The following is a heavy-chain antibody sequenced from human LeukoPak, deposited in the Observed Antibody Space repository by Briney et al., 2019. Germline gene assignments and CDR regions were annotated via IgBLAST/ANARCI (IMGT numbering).Heavy chain of an antibody. CDR1: GGSISSGSYY. CDR2: IYTSGST. J-gene: IGHJ5*02. D-gene: IGHD2-2*01. V-gene: IGHV4-61*02. Sequence: SETLSLTCGVYGGSISSGSYYWSWIRQPAGKGLDWIGRIYTSGSTNYNPSLKSRVTISVDTSKNQFSLKLSSVTAADTAVYYCARECIVPENWFDPWGQGTLVTVSS. CDR3: ARECIVPENWFDP.